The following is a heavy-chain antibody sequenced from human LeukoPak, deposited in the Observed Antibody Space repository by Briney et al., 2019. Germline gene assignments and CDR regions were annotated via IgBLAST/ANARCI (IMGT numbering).Heavy chain of an antibody. CDR2: ISAYNGDT. Sequence: GASVKVSCKASGYTFTSDGISWVRQAPGQGLEWMGWISAYNGDTNYAQKLQGRVTMPTDTSTSTAYMALRSLRSDATAVYYCARGKIAVAVEDYWGQGTLVTDSS. J-gene: IGHJ4*02. CDR3: ARGKIAVAVEDY. V-gene: IGHV1-18*01. D-gene: IGHD6-19*01. CDR1: GYTFTSDG.